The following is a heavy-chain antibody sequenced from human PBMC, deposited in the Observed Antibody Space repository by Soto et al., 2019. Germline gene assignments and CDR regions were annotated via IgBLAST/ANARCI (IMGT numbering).Heavy chain of an antibody. Sequence: GGSLRLSCAASGFTFSSFAMTWVRQAPGKGLEWVSGISASGGSTYYVDSVKGQFTIYRDNSKDTLSLQMNSLRAEDTAIFYCARAKTTTIRAFDIWGRGTMVTVSS. V-gene: IGHV3-23*01. J-gene: IGHJ3*02. CDR1: GFTFSSFA. CDR3: ARAKTTTIRAFDI. D-gene: IGHD1-1*01. CDR2: ISASGGST.